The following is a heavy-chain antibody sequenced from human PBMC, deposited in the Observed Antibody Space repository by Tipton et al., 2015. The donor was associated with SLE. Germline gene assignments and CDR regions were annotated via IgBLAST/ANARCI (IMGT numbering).Heavy chain of an antibody. J-gene: IGHJ2*01. CDR2: TYYSGAT. Sequence: TLSLTCTVSGGSISSDGYYWNWIRQHPEKGLEWIGYTYYSGATYYNPSLESRIIISVDTSKNQFSLKLTSVPAADTAVYYCARVKDFFGSGTHWALDVWGRGTLVTVSS. CDR1: GGSISSDGYY. CDR3: ARVKDFFGSGTHWALDV. D-gene: IGHD3-10*01. V-gene: IGHV4-31*03.